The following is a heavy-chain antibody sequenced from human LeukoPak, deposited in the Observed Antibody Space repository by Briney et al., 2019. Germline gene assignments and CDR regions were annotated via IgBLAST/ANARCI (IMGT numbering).Heavy chain of an antibody. CDR2: IYHNGSPT. CDR1: GGSISSHY. D-gene: IGHD6-19*01. J-gene: IGHJ6*02. CDR3: ARGLAVAGTHYYYFYAMDV. V-gene: IGHV4-59*11. Sequence: PSETLSLTCSASGGSISSHYWGWIRQPPGKGLEWIAYIYHNGSPTNYNPSLKSRVTISVDTSKNQFSLKLSSVTAADTAMYYCARGLAVAGTHYYYFYAMDVWGQGTTVTVSS.